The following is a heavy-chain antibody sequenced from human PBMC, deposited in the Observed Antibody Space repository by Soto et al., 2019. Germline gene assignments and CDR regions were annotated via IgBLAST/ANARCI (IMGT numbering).Heavy chain of an antibody. CDR2: IWHDGTFT. D-gene: IGHD3-3*02. CDR1: GFTFSSFG. J-gene: IGHJ3*02. V-gene: IGHV3-33*01. Sequence: QVQLVESGGGVVQSGRPPRLSCAASGFTFSSFGMHWVRQAPGKGLEWVALIWHDGTFTHYADSVKGRFTISRDNSKNMLYLQMNSLRADDTAVYYCARDRHFRGGPDDIWGQGTMVTVSS. CDR3: ARDRHFRGGPDDI.